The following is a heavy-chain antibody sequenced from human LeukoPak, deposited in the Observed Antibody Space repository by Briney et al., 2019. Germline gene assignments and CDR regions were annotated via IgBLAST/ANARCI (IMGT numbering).Heavy chain of an antibody. CDR2: MRSKTYGGTT. Sequence: GGSLRLSCTTSGFTLAHYDMSWIRQALGKGLGWVGFMRSKTYGGTTEYAASVKGRFTISRDDSKGIAYLQMNSLKTEDTAIYYCARDNYSGGYYYDWGQGTLVTVSS. D-gene: IGHD3-22*01. CDR1: GFTLAHYD. CDR3: ARDNYSGGYYYD. J-gene: IGHJ4*02. V-gene: IGHV3-49*03.